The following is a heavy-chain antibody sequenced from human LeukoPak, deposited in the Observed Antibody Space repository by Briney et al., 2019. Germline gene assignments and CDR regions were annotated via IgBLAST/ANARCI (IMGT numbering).Heavy chain of an antibody. CDR2: INPNSGGT. CDR3: ARSPGGSWGSDY. D-gene: IGHD1-26*01. Sequence: ASVKVSRKASGYSFTGYYIHWVRQAPGQGLEWMGWINPNSGGTNYAQKFQGRVTMTRDTSISTAYMELSRLRSDDTALYYCARSPGGSWGSDYWGQGTLVTVSS. CDR1: GYSFTGYY. V-gene: IGHV1-2*02. J-gene: IGHJ4*02.